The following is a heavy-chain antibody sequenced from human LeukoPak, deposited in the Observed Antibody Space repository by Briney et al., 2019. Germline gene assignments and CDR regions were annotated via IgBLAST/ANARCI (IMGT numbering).Heavy chain of an antibody. CDR1: GYTFTYRY. D-gene: IGHD1-26*01. Sequence: SVKVSYKASGYTFTYRYLHWVRQAPGQALEWMGWITPFNGNTNYAQKFQDRVTITRDRSMSTAYMELSSLRSEDTAMYYCARSGVGVGSYGAFDIWGQGTMVTVSS. J-gene: IGHJ3*02. CDR2: ITPFNGNT. CDR3: ARSGVGVGSYGAFDI. V-gene: IGHV1-45*02.